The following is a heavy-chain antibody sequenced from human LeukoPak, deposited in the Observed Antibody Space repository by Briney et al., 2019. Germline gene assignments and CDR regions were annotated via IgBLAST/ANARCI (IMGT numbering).Heavy chain of an antibody. V-gene: IGHV5-51*01. Sequence: ESLKMSCTGSGFRYTTYWIAWVRQMPGKGLEWLGIIYPGDSDTRYSPSFQGQVTISADKSISTTYLQWSSLKASDTARYYCARHGGSTGGSSYFYYMDVWGKGTAVTVSS. CDR1: GFRYTTYW. CDR3: ARHGGSTGGSSYFYYMDV. J-gene: IGHJ6*03. D-gene: IGHD6-6*01. CDR2: IYPGDSDT.